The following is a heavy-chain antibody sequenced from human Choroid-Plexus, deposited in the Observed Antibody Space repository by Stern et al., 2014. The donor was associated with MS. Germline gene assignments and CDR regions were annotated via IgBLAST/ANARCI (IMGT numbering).Heavy chain of an antibody. V-gene: IGHV3-30*18. CDR1: GFTFGSCA. CDR3: AKDRQYLTYFFDH. Sequence: QVESGGGVVQPGRPLRLSFVASGFTFGSCAMHWVRQAPGKGLEWVAGVSYDGSNKYYADSVKGRFTISRDNSQNTIYMQMSSLRPEDTAVYYCAKDRQYLTYFFDHWGQGSLVTVSS. J-gene: IGHJ5*02. D-gene: IGHD2/OR15-2a*01. CDR2: VSYDGSNK.